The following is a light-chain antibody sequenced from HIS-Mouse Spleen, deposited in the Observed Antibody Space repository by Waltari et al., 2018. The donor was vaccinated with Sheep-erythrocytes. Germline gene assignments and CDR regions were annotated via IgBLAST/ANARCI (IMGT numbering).Light chain of an antibody. V-gene: IGLV2-11*01. Sequence: QSALTQPRSVSGSPGQSVTISCTGTSSDVGGYNYVSWYQQPPVKAPKLMIYDVSKRPAGVPDRFSGSKSGNTASLTISGLQAEDEADYYCCSYAGSYNHVFATGTKVTVL. CDR2: DVS. J-gene: IGLJ1*01. CDR1: SSDVGGYNY. CDR3: CSYAGSYNHV.